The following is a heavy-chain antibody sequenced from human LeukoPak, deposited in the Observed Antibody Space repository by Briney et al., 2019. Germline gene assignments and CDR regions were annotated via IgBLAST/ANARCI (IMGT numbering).Heavy chain of an antibody. CDR2: ISSSGTYK. J-gene: IGHJ4*02. CDR1: GFTFISYW. CDR3: AKGKDSVAGATNDY. V-gene: IGHV3-21*01. Sequence: GGSLRLFCAASGFTFISYWMQWVRHAPGKGREWVSSISSSGTYKYYADSVKGRFTISRDNAKNSLYLQMNSLRAEDTAVYYCAKGKDSVAGATNDYWGQGTLVTVSS. D-gene: IGHD6-19*01.